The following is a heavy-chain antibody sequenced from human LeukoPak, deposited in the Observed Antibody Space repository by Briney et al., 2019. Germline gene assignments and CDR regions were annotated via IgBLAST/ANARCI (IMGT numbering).Heavy chain of an antibody. CDR3: ARARLRWFFDP. V-gene: IGHV4-59*08. J-gene: IGHJ5*02. CDR1: GGSISSYY. Sequence: SETLSLTCTVSGGSISSYYWSWIRQPPGKGLEWIGYIYYSGSTNYNPSLKSRVTISVDTSKNQFSLKLSSVTAADTAVYYCARARLRWFFDPWGQGTLVTVSS. CDR2: IYYSGST. D-gene: IGHD4-23*01.